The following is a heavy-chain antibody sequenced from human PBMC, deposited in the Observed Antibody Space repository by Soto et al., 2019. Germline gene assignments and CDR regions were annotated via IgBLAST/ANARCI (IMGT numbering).Heavy chain of an antibody. CDR3: AKPGIKSTYGDYAFDY. CDR2: ISGSGGST. D-gene: IGHD4-17*01. Sequence: GGSLRLSCAASGFTFSGYAMSWVRQAPGKGLEWVSAISGSGGSTYYADSVKGRFTISRDNSKNTLYLQMNSLRAEDTAVYYCAKPGIKSTYGDYAFDYWGQGTLVTVSS. CDR1: GFTFSGYA. J-gene: IGHJ4*02. V-gene: IGHV3-23*01.